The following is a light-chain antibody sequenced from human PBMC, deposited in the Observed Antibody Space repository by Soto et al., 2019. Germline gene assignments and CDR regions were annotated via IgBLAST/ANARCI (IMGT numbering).Light chain of an antibody. CDR2: EVS. Sequence: QSVLTQPPSASGSPGQSVTLSCTGTGSDVSRYNYVSWYQHHPGQAPKLMIYEVSTQPSGVPARFSGSKSLNTASLIVSGLQAHDEADYYCSSFAGSHIYEVFGGGTQLTVL. CDR1: GSDVSRYNY. CDR3: SSFAGSHIYEV. J-gene: IGLJ2*01. V-gene: IGLV2-8*01.